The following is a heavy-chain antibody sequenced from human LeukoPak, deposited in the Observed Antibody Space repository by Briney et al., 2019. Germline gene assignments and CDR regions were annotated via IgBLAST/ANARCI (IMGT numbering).Heavy chain of an antibody. V-gene: IGHV1-18*04. Sequence: ASVKVSCKASGYTFTGYYMHWVRQAPGQELEWMGWISAYNGNTNYAQKLQGRVTMTTDTSTSTAYMELRSLRSDDTAVYYCARDEGEYYYGSGSFDYWGQGTLVTVSS. J-gene: IGHJ4*02. CDR3: ARDEGEYYYGSGSFDY. D-gene: IGHD3-10*01. CDR2: ISAYNGNT. CDR1: GYTFTGYY.